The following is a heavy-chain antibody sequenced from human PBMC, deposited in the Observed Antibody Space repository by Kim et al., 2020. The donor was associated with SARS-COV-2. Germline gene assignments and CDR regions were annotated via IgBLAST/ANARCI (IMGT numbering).Heavy chain of an antibody. Sequence: SETLSLTCTVSGGSISSYYWSWIRQPPGKGLEWIGYIYYSGSTNYNPSLKSRVTISVDTSKNQFSLKLSSVTAADTAVYYCASSIVGATWFDYWGQGTLVTVSS. CDR1: GGSISSYY. CDR2: IYYSGST. CDR3: ASSIVGATWFDY. V-gene: IGHV4-59*01. J-gene: IGHJ4*02. D-gene: IGHD1-26*01.